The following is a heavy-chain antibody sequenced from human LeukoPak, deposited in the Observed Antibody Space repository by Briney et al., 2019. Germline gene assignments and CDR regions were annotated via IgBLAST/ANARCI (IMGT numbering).Heavy chain of an antibody. CDR1: GFTFSSYA. V-gene: IGHV3-30-3*01. Sequence: PGGSLRLSCAASGFTFSSYAMHWVRQAPGKGLEWVAVISYDGSNKYYADSAKGRFTISRDNSKNTLYLQMNSLRAEDTAVYYCANGDIVVVVAATHHDAFDIWGQGTMVTVSS. J-gene: IGHJ3*02. CDR2: ISYDGSNK. D-gene: IGHD2-15*01. CDR3: ANGDIVVVVAATHHDAFDI.